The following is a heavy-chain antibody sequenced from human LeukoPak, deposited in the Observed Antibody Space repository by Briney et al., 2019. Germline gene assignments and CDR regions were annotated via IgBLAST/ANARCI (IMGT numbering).Heavy chain of an antibody. CDR1: GGSLSSYY. CDR2: IYYCGST. Sequence: SETLSLTCTVSGGSLSSYYWSWIRRPPGKGLEWIGYIYYCGSTTYNPSLRSRVTISVDTSKNQFSLKLSSVTAADTAVYYCARVFYYGSGTFDLWGRGTLVTVYS. CDR3: ARVFYYGSGTFDL. V-gene: IGHV4-59*01. J-gene: IGHJ2*01. D-gene: IGHD3-10*01.